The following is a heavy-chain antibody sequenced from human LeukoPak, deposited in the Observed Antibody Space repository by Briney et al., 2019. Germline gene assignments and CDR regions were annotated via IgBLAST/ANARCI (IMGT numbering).Heavy chain of an antibody. CDR2: IYYSGST. Sequence: PSQTLSLTCSVSGGSISSGGYYSSWIRQHPGKGLEWIGYIYYSGSTYYNPSLKSRVAISVDTSKNQFSLKLSSVTAADTAVYYCARSHPYGDHKYWGQGTLVTVPS. CDR1: GGSISSGGYY. J-gene: IGHJ4*02. CDR3: ARSHPYGDHKY. V-gene: IGHV4-31*03. D-gene: IGHD4-17*01.